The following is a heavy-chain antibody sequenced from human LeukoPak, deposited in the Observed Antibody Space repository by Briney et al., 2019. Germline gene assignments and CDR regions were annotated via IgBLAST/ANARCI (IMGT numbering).Heavy chain of an antibody. CDR2: MNPNSGDT. CDR1: GYTFTSYH. CDR3: ARPSGGWYYYYMDV. V-gene: IGHV1-8*01. J-gene: IGHJ6*03. D-gene: IGHD3-10*01. Sequence: ASVKVSCKASGYTFTSYHINGVRQATGQGLEWMGWMNPNSGDTGYAQKFQGRVTMTRNTSISTAYMELSSLRSEDTAVYYCARPSGGWYYYYMDVWGKGTTVTVSS.